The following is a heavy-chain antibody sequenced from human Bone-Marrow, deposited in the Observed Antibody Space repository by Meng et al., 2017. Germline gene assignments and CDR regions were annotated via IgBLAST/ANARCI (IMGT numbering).Heavy chain of an antibody. CDR1: GYTLTELS. D-gene: IGHD1-26*01. CDR3: ARAISGSGYYFDY. J-gene: IGHJ4*02. Sequence: SVKVSCKVSGYTLTELSMHWVRQAPGQGLEWMGGIIPIFGTANYAQKFQGRVTITTDESTSTAYMELSSLRSEDTAVYYCARAISGSGYYFDYWGQGTLVTVSS. CDR2: IIPIFGTA. V-gene: IGHV1-69*05.